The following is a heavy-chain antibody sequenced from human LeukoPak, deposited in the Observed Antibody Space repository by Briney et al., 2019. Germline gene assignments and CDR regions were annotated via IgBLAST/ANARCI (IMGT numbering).Heavy chain of an antibody. CDR1: GVSMSSSSYY. CDR2: IYYGGNT. Sequence: PSETLSLTCTVSGVSMSSSSYYWGWIRQPPGQGLEWIGSIYYGGNTYYNPSLKSRVTISVDTSKNQFSLRLSSVTAADTAVYYCARESNTSFDYWGQGTLVTVSS. CDR3: ARESNTSFDY. V-gene: IGHV4-39*02. J-gene: IGHJ4*02. D-gene: IGHD2-8*01.